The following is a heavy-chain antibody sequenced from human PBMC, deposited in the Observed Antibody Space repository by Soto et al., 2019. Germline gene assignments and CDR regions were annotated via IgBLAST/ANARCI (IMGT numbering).Heavy chain of an antibody. D-gene: IGHD2-2*01. CDR3: ARHIVVVHRGGWFDP. CDR2: IYYSGST. V-gene: IGHV4-59*08. J-gene: IGHJ5*02. Sequence: PSETLSLTCTVSGGSISSYYWSWIRQPPGKGLEWIGYIYYSGSTNYNPSLKSRVTISVDTSKNQFSLKLSSVTAADTAVYYCARHIVVVHRGGWFDPWGQGTLVTVSS. CDR1: GGSISSYY.